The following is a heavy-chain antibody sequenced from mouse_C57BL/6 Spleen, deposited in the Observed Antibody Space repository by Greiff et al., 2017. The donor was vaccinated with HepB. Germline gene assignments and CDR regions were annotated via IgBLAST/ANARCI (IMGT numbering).Heavy chain of an antibody. CDR2: IYPRSGNT. CDR1: GYTFTSYG. Sequence: VQLQQSGAELARPGASVKLSCKASGYTFTSYGISWVKQRTGQGLEWIGEIYPRSGNTYYNEKFKGKATLTADKSSSPAYMGLRSLTSEDSAVYFCAPVVAGDAMDYWGQGTSVTVSS. V-gene: IGHV1-81*01. D-gene: IGHD1-1*01. CDR3: APVVAGDAMDY. J-gene: IGHJ4*01.